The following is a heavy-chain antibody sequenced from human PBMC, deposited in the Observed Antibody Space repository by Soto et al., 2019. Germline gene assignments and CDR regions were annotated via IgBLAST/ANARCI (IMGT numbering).Heavy chain of an antibody. CDR3: MGRLFMTTSRYGMDV. J-gene: IGHJ6*02. V-gene: IGHV3-21*01. CDR1: GFTFSSYS. CDR2: ISSSSSYI. D-gene: IGHD3-16*01. Sequence: GGSLRLSCAASGFTFSSYSMNWVRQAPGKGLEWVSSISSSSSYIYYADSVKGRFTISRDNAKNSLYLQMNSLRAEDTAVYYCMGRLFMTTSRYGMDVWGQGTTVTVSS.